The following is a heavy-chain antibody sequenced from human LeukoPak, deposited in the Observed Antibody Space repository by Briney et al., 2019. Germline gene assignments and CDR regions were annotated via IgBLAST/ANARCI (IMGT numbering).Heavy chain of an antibody. J-gene: IGHJ5*02. CDR2: MNPNSGST. Sequence: ASVKVSCKASGYTFTSHHITWLRQATGQGLEWMGWMNPNSGSTVYAQSFQDRVIMTRDTSISTAYMELSGLRSEDTAIYYCARVDYTNYGWFDPWGQGTLVTVSS. V-gene: IGHV1-8*01. CDR1: GYTFTSHH. D-gene: IGHD4-11*01. CDR3: ARVDYTNYGWFDP.